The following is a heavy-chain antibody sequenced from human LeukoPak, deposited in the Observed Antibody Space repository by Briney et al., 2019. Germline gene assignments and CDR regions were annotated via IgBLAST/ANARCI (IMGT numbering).Heavy chain of an antibody. CDR1: GGSFSGYY. D-gene: IGHD3-10*01. Sequence: PSETLSLTCAVYGGSFSGYYWSWIRQPPGKGLEWIGEINHSGSTNYNPSLKSRVTISVDTSKNQFSLKLSSVTAADTAVYYCARVTRGPNDAFDIWGQGTMVTVSS. V-gene: IGHV4-34*01. J-gene: IGHJ3*02. CDR3: ARVTRGPNDAFDI. CDR2: INHSGST.